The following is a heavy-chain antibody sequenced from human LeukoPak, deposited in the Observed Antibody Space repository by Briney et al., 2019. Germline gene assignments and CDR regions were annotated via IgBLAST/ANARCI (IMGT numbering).Heavy chain of an antibody. CDR3: ARGGYCSGGSCYYYYMDV. CDR2: ISSSSTI. D-gene: IGHD2-15*01. CDR1: GFTFSSYS. V-gene: IGHV3-48*04. Sequence: GGSLRLSCAASGFTFSSYSMNWVRQAPGKGLEWVSYISSSSTIYYADSVKGRFTISRDNAKNSLYLQMNSLRAEDTALYYCARGGYCSGGSCYYYYMDVWGKGTTVTVSS. J-gene: IGHJ6*03.